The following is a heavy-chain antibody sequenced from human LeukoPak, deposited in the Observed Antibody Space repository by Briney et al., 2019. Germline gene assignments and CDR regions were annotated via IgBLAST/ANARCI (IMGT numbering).Heavy chain of an antibody. Sequence: GESLKIPCRGSGYSFTTYWIGWVRQMPGKGLEWMGIIYPGDSGTRYTPSFQGQVTMSADKSINTAYLQWSSLKASDTAMYYCARRQGCSSTSCPPDYWGQGTLVTVSP. J-gene: IGHJ4*02. CDR1: GYSFTTYW. V-gene: IGHV5-51*01. CDR2: IYPGDSGT. D-gene: IGHD2-2*01. CDR3: ARRQGCSSTSCPPDY.